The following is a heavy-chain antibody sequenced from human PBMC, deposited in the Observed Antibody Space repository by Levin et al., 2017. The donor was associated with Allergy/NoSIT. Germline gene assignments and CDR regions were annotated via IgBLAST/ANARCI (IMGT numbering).Heavy chain of an antibody. Sequence: SCAASGFTFNYHWMSWVRQTPGKSLEWVANINEDGSERNYVDSVKGRFTISRDNAKNSLYLQMNTLRAQDTAVYYCARDMAAAGSWGQGILVTVSS. CDR3: ARDMAAAGS. J-gene: IGHJ5*02. V-gene: IGHV3-7*04. CDR1: GFTFNYHW. D-gene: IGHD6-13*01. CDR2: INEDGSER.